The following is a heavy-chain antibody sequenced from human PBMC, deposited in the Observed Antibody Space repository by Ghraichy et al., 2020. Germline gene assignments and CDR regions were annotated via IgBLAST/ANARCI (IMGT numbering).Heavy chain of an antibody. CDR1: GGSFSGYY. Sequence: SETLSLTCAVYGGSFSGYYWSWIRQPPGKGLEWIGEINHSGSTNYNPSLKSRVTISVDTSKNQFSLKLSSVTAADTAVYYCAGGLWLLGYWGQGTLVTVSS. CDR3: AGGLWLLGY. J-gene: IGHJ4*02. D-gene: IGHD5-24*01. V-gene: IGHV4-34*01. CDR2: INHSGST.